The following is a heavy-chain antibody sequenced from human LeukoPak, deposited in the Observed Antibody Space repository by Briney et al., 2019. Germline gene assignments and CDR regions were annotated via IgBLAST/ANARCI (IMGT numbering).Heavy chain of an antibody. CDR2: IYHSGST. J-gene: IGHJ4*02. Sequence: PSETLSLXCTVSGYSISSGYYWGWIRQPPGKGLVWIGSIYHSGSTYYNPSLKSRVTISVDTSKNQFSLKLSSVTAADTAVYYCARDMARGVITYVDYWGQGTLVTVSS. D-gene: IGHD3-10*01. CDR1: GYSISSGYY. V-gene: IGHV4-38-2*02. CDR3: ARDMARGVITYVDY.